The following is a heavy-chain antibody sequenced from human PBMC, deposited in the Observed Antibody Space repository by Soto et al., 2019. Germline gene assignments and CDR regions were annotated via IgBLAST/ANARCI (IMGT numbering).Heavy chain of an antibody. CDR2: IIAYNGNT. CDR3: ATVTHRQVDSDY. CDR1: GYTFTSCG. Sequence: ASVEVSCKASGYTFTSCGISWVLQAPGEGLEWMGWIIAYNGNTNYAQKLQGRVTMTTDTSTSTAYMELRSLRSDDTAVYYCATVTHRQVDSDYWGQGTMVTVSS. V-gene: IGHV1-18*01. J-gene: IGHJ4*02. D-gene: IGHD5-12*01.